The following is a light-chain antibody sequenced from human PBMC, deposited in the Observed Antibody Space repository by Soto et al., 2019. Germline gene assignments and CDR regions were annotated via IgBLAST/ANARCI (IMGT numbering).Light chain of an antibody. J-gene: IGKJ4*01. CDR1: QSVLYSSNNKDT. CDR3: QQYYDLLT. V-gene: IGKV4-1*01. CDR2: WAS. Sequence: DIVMTQSPDSLSVSLGERATINCRSSQSVLYSSNNKDTIAWYQQKPGQPPRLLIYWASTRESGVPDRFSGSGSGTDFTRTISSLQAEDVAVYYCQQYYDLLTFGGGTKVEIK.